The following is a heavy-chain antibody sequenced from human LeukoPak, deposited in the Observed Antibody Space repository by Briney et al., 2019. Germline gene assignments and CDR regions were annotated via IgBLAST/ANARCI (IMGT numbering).Heavy chain of an antibody. CDR2: ISYGGSNK. Sequence: GGSLRLSCAASGFTFSSYAMHWVRQAPGKGLEWVAVISYGGSNKYYADSVKGRSTISRDNSKNTLYLQMNSLRAEDTAVYYCARDASGWILRYYFDYWGQGTLVTVSS. V-gene: IGHV3-30-3*01. D-gene: IGHD6-19*01. CDR1: GFTFSSYA. CDR3: ARDASGWILRYYFDY. J-gene: IGHJ4*02.